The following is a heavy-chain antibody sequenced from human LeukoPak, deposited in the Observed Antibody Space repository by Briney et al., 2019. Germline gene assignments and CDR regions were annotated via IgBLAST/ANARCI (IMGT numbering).Heavy chain of an antibody. CDR3: ARSGAVAGTDSFDY. Sequence: PGGSLRLSCAASGFTFSSYEMNWVRQAPGKGLEWVSYISSSGSTIYYADSVKGRFTISRDNAKNSLYLQMNSLRAEDTAVHYCARSGAVAGTDSFDYWGQGTLVTVSS. V-gene: IGHV3-48*03. CDR2: ISSSGSTI. D-gene: IGHD6-19*01. CDR1: GFTFSSYE. J-gene: IGHJ4*02.